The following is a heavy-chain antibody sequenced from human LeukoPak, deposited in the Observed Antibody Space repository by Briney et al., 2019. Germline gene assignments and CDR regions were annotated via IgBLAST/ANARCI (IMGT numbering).Heavy chain of an antibody. CDR2: ISGGSTVI. Sequence: GGSLRLSCAASGFTFSSYAMSWVRQAPGKGLEWVSYISGGSTVIDYADSVRGRFTISRDNAKNSLYLQMNSLRGEDTAVYYCARTRGYNYGYSDDWGQGTLVTVSS. CDR1: GFTFSSYA. J-gene: IGHJ4*02. D-gene: IGHD5-18*01. CDR3: ARTRGYNYGYSDD. V-gene: IGHV3-48*01.